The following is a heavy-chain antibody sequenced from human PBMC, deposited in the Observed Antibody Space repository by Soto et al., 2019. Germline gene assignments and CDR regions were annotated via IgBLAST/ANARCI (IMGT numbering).Heavy chain of an antibody. Sequence: QVQLVESGGGVVQPGRSLRLSCAASGFTFSSYAMHWVRQAPGKGLEWVAVISYDGSNKYYADSVKGRFTISRDNSKNTLYLQMNSLRAEDTAVYYWARDLRHSSGWVPDYWGQGTLVTVSS. V-gene: IGHV3-30-3*01. CDR1: GFTFSSYA. CDR3: ARDLRHSSGWVPDY. D-gene: IGHD6-19*01. J-gene: IGHJ4*02. CDR2: ISYDGSNK.